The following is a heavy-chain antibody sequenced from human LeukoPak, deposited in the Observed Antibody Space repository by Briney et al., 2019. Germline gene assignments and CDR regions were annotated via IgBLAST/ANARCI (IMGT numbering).Heavy chain of an antibody. CDR3: ARGRLWYQLPTD. D-gene: IGHD2-2*01. J-gene: IGHJ4*02. V-gene: IGHV1-8*01. CDR1: GYTFTSYD. CDR2: MNPNSGNT. Sequence: ASVKVSCKASGYTFTSYDINWVRQATGQGLGWMGWMNPNSGNTGYAQKFQGRVTMTRNTSTSTAYMELSSLRSEDTAVYYCARGRLWYQLPTDWGQGTLVTVSS.